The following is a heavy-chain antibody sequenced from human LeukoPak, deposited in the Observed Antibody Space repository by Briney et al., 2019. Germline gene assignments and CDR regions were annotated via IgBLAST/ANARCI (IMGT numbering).Heavy chain of an antibody. J-gene: IGHJ4*02. CDR3: ARRWGSGSFDS. V-gene: IGHV5-51*01. D-gene: IGHD3-10*01. CDR2: IYPGDSGT. Sequence: GALLHTSCAASDSNFSDCWIGWGRPLPGKGLEWMGIIYPGDSGTKYSPSFQRQVTISADKSISTAYLQWSSLKASDTAIYYCARRWGSGSFDSWGQGTLVTVSS. CDR1: DSNFSDCW.